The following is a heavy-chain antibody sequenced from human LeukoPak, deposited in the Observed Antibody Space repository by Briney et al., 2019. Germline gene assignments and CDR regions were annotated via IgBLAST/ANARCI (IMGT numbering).Heavy chain of an antibody. CDR1: GGSVSRGSYY. J-gene: IGHJ4*02. CDR3: ARGYCSGGSCYYDY. CDR2: IYYSGST. D-gene: IGHD2-15*01. Sequence: PSETLSLTCTVSGGSVSRGSYYWSWIRHPPGKGLEWIAYIYYSGSTNYNPSLKSRVTISVDTSENQFSLKLSSVTAADTAVYYCARGYCSGGSCYYDYWGQGTLVTVSS. V-gene: IGHV4-61*01.